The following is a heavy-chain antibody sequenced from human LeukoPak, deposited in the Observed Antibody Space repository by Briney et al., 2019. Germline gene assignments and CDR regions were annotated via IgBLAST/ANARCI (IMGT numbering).Heavy chain of an antibody. CDR3: ARADSSGYYRIDYFHY. J-gene: IGHJ4*02. V-gene: IGHV4-61*03. D-gene: IGHD3-22*01. CDR2: IYYSGST. Sequence: SETLSLTCTVSGGSVSSGSYYWSWIRQPPGKGLVWVGYIYYSGSTDYHPSLKSQVTISVATSKTHFSLKLSSVTAADTAVYFCARADSSGYYRIDYFHYWGQGTLVTVSS. CDR1: GGSVSSGSYY.